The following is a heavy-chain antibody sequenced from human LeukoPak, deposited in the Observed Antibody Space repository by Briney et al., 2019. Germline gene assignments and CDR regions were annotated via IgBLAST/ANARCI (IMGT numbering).Heavy chain of an antibody. Sequence: GGSLRLSCAASGFTVSSKYMNWVRQAPGKGLEWVSGIYSDASTYYADSVKGRFTISRDNSKNTVDLQLNSLRDGDTALYYCAKDSPLSQGRHPYYFDYWGLGTLVTVSS. CDR3: AKDSPLSQGRHPYYFDY. CDR2: IYSDAST. V-gene: IGHV3-53*01. CDR1: GFTVSSKY. J-gene: IGHJ4*02. D-gene: IGHD3-16*02.